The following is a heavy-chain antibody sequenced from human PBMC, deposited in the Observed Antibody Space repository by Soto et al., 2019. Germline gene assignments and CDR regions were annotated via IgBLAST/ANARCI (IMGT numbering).Heavy chain of an antibody. CDR1: GGSISSYY. V-gene: IGHV4-59*01. CDR2: IYYSGST. J-gene: IGHJ6*03. CDR3: ARDGTDGRHPTPENYYYYMDV. Sequence: SETLSLTCTVSGGSISSYYWSWIRQPPGKGLEWIGYIYYSGSTNYNPSLKSRVTISVDTSKNQFSLKLSSVTAADTAVYYCARDGTDGRHPTPENYYYYMDVWGKGTTVTVSS. D-gene: IGHD1-26*01.